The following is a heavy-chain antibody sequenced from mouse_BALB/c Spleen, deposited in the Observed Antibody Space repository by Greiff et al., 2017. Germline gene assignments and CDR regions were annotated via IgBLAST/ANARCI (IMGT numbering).Heavy chain of an antibody. CDR1: GFSLSTSGMG. D-gene: IGHD2-4*01. CDR2: IWWDDDK. V-gene: IGHV8-5*01. J-gene: IGHJ2*01. CDR3: ARRGGDYDALYDLDY. Sequence: QVPLKESGPGILKPSQTLSLTCSFSGFSLSTSGMGLGWIRQPSGKGLEWLAHIWWDDDKYYNPSLKSQLTISKDTSSNQVFLKITSVDTADTATEYCARRGGDYDALYDLDYWGQGTTLTVSS.